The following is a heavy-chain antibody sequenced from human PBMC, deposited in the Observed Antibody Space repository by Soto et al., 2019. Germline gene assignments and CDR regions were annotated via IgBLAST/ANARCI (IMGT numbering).Heavy chain of an antibody. CDR2: ISSSGSAI. Sequence: QVQLVESGGGLVKPGGSLRVSCAASGFTVSDHYMSWIRQAPGKGLEWISYISSSGSAIYYADSVKGRFTISRDNAKNSLYLQMNSLRAEDTAVYYCARCDGYNCLATIDYWGQGTLVTVSS. D-gene: IGHD5-12*01. J-gene: IGHJ4*02. CDR3: ARCDGYNCLATIDY. CDR1: GFTVSDHY. V-gene: IGHV3-11*01.